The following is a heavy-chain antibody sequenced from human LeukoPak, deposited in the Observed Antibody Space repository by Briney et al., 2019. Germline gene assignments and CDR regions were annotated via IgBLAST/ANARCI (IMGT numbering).Heavy chain of an antibody. J-gene: IGHJ3*02. Sequence: SETLSLTCTVSGGSHTGYYWSWIRQPPGEGLEWIGYIFYSGNTNYNPSLKSRLTISVDTSGNQFSLKVNSVTAADTAVYYCARGGTTHLYPFDIWGQGTLVTVSS. V-gene: IGHV4-59*01. CDR1: GGSHTGYY. CDR2: IFYSGNT. D-gene: IGHD3-16*01. CDR3: ARGGTTHLYPFDI.